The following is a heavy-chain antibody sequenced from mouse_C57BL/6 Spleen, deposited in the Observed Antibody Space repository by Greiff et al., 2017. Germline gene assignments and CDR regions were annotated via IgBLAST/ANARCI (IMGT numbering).Heavy chain of an antibody. CDR2: ISDGGSYT. CDR1: GFTFSSYA. CDR3: AREGGSSRYAMDY. V-gene: IGHV5-4*01. D-gene: IGHD1-1*01. Sequence: EVQLVESGGGLVKPGGSLKLSCAASGFTFSSYAMSWVRQTPEKRLEWVATISDGGSYTYYPDNVKGRFTISRDNAKNNLYLQMSHLKSEDTAMYYCAREGGSSRYAMDYWGQGTSVTVSS. J-gene: IGHJ4*01.